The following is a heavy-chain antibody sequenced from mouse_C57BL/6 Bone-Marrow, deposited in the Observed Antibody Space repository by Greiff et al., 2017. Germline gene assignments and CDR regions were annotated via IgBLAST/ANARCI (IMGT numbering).Heavy chain of an antibody. CDR2: INPNNGGT. Sequence: DVQLQESGPELVKPGASVKIPCKASGYTFTDYNMDWVKQSHGKSLEWIGDINPNNGGTIYNQKFKGKATLTVDKSSSTAYMGLRSLTSEDTAVYYCARNDIIYYGSSSYYFDDWGQGTTLTVSS. CDR3: ARNDIIYYGSSSYYFDD. D-gene: IGHD1-1*01. CDR1: GYTFTDYN. J-gene: IGHJ2*01. V-gene: IGHV1-18*01.